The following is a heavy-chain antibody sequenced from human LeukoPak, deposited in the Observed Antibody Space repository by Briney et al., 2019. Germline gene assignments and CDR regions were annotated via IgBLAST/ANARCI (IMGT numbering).Heavy chain of an antibody. CDR3: ARSRHTGSGKGGFDY. V-gene: IGHV3-7*01. Sequence: PGGSLRLSCAASGFTFSTYSMNWVRQAPGKGPEWVANIKQDGSEKYYVDSVKGRFTISRDNAKNSLYLQMNSLRAEDTAVYYCARSRHTGSGKGGFDYWGQGTLVTVSS. CDR1: GFTFSTYS. D-gene: IGHD2-15*01. J-gene: IGHJ4*02. CDR2: IKQDGSEK.